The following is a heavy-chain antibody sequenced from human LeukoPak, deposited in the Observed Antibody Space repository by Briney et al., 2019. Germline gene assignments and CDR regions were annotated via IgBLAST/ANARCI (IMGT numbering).Heavy chain of an antibody. Sequence: ASVKVSCKASGYTFTGYYMHWVRQAPGQGREWMGYIYPNSGATKYAQKFQGRVTTARDTSISTAYMELSGLRSDDTAVYYCGTLLSNGPFDYWGQGSLVTVSS. CDR3: GTLLSNGPFDY. CDR2: IYPNSGAT. CDR1: GYTFTGYY. V-gene: IGHV1-2*02. J-gene: IGHJ4*02.